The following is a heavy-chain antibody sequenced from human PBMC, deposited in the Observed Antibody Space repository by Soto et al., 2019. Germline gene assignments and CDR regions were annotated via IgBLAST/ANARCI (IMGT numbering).Heavy chain of an antibody. CDR2: IYYSGST. D-gene: IGHD5-18*01. CDR3: AKTPYIYDHKDY. CDR1: GGSISGYY. Sequence: SETLSLTCTVSGGSISGYYWSWIRQPPGKGLEWIGYIYYSGSTNYNPSLRSRVTISVDTSKNQFSLKLSSVTAADTAVYYCAKTPYIYDHKDYWGQGTLVTVSS. J-gene: IGHJ4*02. V-gene: IGHV4-59*01.